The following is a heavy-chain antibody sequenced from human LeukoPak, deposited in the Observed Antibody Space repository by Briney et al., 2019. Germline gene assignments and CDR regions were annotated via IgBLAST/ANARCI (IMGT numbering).Heavy chain of an antibody. Sequence: GGSLRLSCSTSGFTFGDYAVSWVRQAPGKGLEWVTLIRSKIYGVTPEFAASVKGRFSISRDDSQAIVYLQMNNLRTEDTAVYYCSRSSTVPGAKYYSDFWGQGTLVTVPS. CDR2: IRSKIYGVTP. D-gene: IGHD6-19*01. CDR3: SRSSTVPGAKYYSDF. J-gene: IGHJ4*01. V-gene: IGHV3-49*04. CDR1: GFTFGDYA.